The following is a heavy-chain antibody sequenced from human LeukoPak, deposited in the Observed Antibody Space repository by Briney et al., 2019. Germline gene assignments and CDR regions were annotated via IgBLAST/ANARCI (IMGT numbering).Heavy chain of an antibody. Sequence: GSLRLSCAASGFTFSDYNMNWIRQPPGKGLEWIVEINHSGSTNYNPSLKSRVTISVDTSKNQFSLKLSSVTAADTAVYYCARGGAANDYWGQGTLVTVSS. V-gene: IGHV4-34*01. D-gene: IGHD2-15*01. CDR2: INHSGST. CDR1: GFTFSDYN. J-gene: IGHJ4*02. CDR3: ARGGAANDY.